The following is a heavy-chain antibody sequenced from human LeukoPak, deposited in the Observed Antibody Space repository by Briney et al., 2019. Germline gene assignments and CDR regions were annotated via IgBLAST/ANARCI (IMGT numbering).Heavy chain of an antibody. Sequence: PKISCAASGYTFSSYNMKWIRQAPGTHLEWVANKKQDGREKYYVDSVKGRFTISRDNAKNSLYLQMNSLRADDTAVYYCATWGGLGDYWGQGTLVTVSS. D-gene: IGHD3-16*01. CDR2: KKQDGREK. CDR3: ATWGGLGDY. CDR1: GYTFSSYN. V-gene: IGHV3-7*01. J-gene: IGHJ4*02.